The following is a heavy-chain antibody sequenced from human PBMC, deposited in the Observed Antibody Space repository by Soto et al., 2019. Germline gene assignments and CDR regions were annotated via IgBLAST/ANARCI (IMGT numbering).Heavy chain of an antibody. CDR1: GFTFSSYE. CDR3: ARVLGVNDAFDI. V-gene: IGHV3-48*03. J-gene: IGHJ3*02. Sequence: GGSLRLSCAASGFTFSSYEMNWVRQAPGKGLEWVSYISSSGSTIYYADSVKGRFTISRDNAKNSLYLQMNSLRAEDTAVYYCARVLGVNDAFDIWGQGTMVTVSS. D-gene: IGHD3-16*01. CDR2: ISSSGSTI.